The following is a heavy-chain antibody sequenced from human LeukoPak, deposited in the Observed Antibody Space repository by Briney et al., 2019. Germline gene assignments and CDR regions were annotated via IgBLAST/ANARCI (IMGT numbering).Heavy chain of an antibody. Sequence: AGRSLRLSCAASGFTFSSYGMHWVRQAPGKGLEWVAVISYDGSNKYYADSVKGRFTISRDNSKNTLYLQMNSLRAEDTAVYYCARDELPLWFGELCPDYWGQGTLVTVSS. CDR3: ARDELPLWFGELCPDY. CDR1: GFTFSSYG. J-gene: IGHJ4*02. CDR2: ISYDGSNK. V-gene: IGHV3-30*19. D-gene: IGHD3-10*01.